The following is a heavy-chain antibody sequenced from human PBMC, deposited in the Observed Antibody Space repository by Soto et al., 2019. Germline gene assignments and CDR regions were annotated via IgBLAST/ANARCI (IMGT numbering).Heavy chain of an antibody. D-gene: IGHD1-7*01. V-gene: IGHV3-48*03. CDR1: GFSFSSYE. CDR3: AEDRTGITWG. Sequence: EVQLVESGGGLVQPGGYLRLYCAASGFSFSSYEMNWVRQAPGKGVGRVSYIIVSGETMNYADAVKARFTISRDNDKKLLDMQLNRLSAEDTAVYYCAEDRTGITWGWGQGTLVTVSS. J-gene: IGHJ4*02. CDR2: IIVSGETM.